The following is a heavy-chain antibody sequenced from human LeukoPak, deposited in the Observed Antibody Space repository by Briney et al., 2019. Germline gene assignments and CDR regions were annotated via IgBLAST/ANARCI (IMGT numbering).Heavy chain of an antibody. CDR3: ARSSYYYAADAFDI. D-gene: IGHD3-10*01. Sequence: PSETLSLTRTVSGGSISSYYWSWIRQPPGKGLEWIGYIYYSGSTNYNPSLKSRVTISVDTSKNQFSLKLSSVTAADTAVYYCARSSYYYAADAFDIWGQGTMVTVSS. CDR1: GGSISSYY. CDR2: IYYSGST. V-gene: IGHV4-59*01. J-gene: IGHJ3*02.